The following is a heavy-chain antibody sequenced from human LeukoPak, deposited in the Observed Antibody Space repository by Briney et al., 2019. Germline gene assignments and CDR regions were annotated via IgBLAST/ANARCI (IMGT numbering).Heavy chain of an antibody. CDR2: ISGNSGSI. Sequence: GGSLRLSCEASGFTFDDYAMHWVRQAPGKGLEWVSGISGNSGSIGYADSVKGRFTISRDNAKNSLYLQMNSLRAEDTAVYYCARDYRHSSGWYYYYYGMDVWGQGTTVTVSS. V-gene: IGHV3-9*01. D-gene: IGHD6-19*01. J-gene: IGHJ6*02. CDR1: GFTFDDYA. CDR3: ARDYRHSSGWYYYYYGMDV.